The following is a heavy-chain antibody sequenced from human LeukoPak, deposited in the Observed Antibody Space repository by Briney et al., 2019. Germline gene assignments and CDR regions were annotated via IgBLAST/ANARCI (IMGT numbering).Heavy chain of an antibody. Sequence: ASVKVSCKTSGYTFSTCGVTWVRQAPGQGFQWMGWISGHTGNTKYAENFQGRISLTTDTSATTAYMELRSLTSDDTAVYYCARDLSSGGWTLEFDYWGQGLLVTVAS. J-gene: IGHJ4*02. CDR3: ARDLSSGGWTLEFDY. D-gene: IGHD1-1*01. CDR2: ISGHTGNT. CDR1: GYTFSTCG. V-gene: IGHV1-18*01.